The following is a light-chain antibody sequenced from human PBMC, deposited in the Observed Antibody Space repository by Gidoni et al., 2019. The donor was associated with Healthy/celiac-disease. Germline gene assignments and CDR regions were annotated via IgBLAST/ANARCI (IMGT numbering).Light chain of an antibody. Sequence: DIVMTQSPATLSVSPGERATLSGRDSHSVSSNLAETWPGTQAPHLWCIHQGHSTPARCSGRGSGTEFTLTISSLQSEDFAVYYCQQYNNWPRTFGQGTKVEIK. CDR3: QQYNNWPRT. J-gene: IGKJ1*01. CDR1: HSVSSN. CDR2: CI. V-gene: IGKV3D-15*01.